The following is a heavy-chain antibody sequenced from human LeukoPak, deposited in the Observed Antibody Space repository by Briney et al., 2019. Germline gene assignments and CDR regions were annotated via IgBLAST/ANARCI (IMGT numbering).Heavy chain of an antibody. V-gene: IGHV4-39*01. J-gene: IGHJ4*02. Sequence: PSETLSLTCTVSGVSISSSSYYWGWIRQPPGKGLEWIGSIYYSGSTYYNPSLKSRVTISVDTSKNQFSLKLSSVTAADTAVYYCASRMYSSSSRLNFDYWGQGTLVTVSS. D-gene: IGHD6-6*01. CDR3: ASRMYSSSSRLNFDY. CDR1: GVSISSSSYY. CDR2: IYYSGST.